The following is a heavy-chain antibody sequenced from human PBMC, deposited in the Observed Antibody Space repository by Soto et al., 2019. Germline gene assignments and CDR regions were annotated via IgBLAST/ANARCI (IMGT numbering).Heavy chain of an antibody. V-gene: IGHV5-51*01. CDR3: ARPSAGSRHYGMDV. D-gene: IGHD6-13*01. CDR1: GYNFAGYW. J-gene: IGHJ6*02. Sequence: PGESLKISCKGSGYNFAGYWIAWVRQMPGKGLELMGIIYPSDSDTRYRPSFQGQVTISADKSISSAYLQWSSLRASDTAMYYCARPSAGSRHYGMDVWGQGTTVTVSS. CDR2: IYPSDSDT.